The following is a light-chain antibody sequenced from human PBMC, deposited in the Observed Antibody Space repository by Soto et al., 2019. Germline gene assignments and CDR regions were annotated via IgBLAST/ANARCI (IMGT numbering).Light chain of an antibody. J-gene: IGLJ1*01. Sequence: QSALTQPASVSGSLGQSITISCTGTGSDIAGYNYISWYQQLPGKAPKLMIYEVTIRPSGISNRFSRSKSGNTASLTISGLQAGRRADYFFTSFTSTSALFVFGTGTKLTVL. CDR3: TSFTSTSALFV. V-gene: IGLV2-14*01. CDR1: GSDIAGYNY. CDR2: EVT.